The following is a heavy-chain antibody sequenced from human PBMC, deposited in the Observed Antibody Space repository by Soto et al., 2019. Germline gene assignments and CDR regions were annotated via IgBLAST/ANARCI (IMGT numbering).Heavy chain of an antibody. CDR2: ISDDSSRT. J-gene: IGHJ5*01. CDR3: VKGGWLDF. Sequence: PGGSLRLSCAASGFTFSTFEMCWVRQAPGRGLEWVSFISDDSSRTYYADAVKGRFTISRDNSKHTLYLQMNSLTAEDTAVYACVKGGWLDFWGQGTLVTVS. CDR1: GFTFSTFE. D-gene: IGHD3-16*01. V-gene: IGHV3-23*01.